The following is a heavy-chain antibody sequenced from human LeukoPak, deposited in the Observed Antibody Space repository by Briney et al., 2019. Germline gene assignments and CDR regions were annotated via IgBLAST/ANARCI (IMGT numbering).Heavy chain of an antibody. CDR2: ISSYNGNT. V-gene: IGHV1-18*01. J-gene: IGHJ5*02. D-gene: IGHD5-24*01. CDR1: GYTFTSYG. Sequence: GASMKVSCKASGYTFTSYGISWVRQAPGQGLEWMGWISSYNGNTNYAQKLQGRVTMTTDTSTSTGYMELRSLRSDDTAVYYCARVWSRENWFDPWGQGTLVTVSS. CDR3: ARVWSRENWFDP.